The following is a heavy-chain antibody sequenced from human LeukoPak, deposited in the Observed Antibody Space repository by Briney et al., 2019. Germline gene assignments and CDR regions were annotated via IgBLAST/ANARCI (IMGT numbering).Heavy chain of an antibody. D-gene: IGHD2-2*01. J-gene: IGHJ6*04. V-gene: IGHV3-30*18. CDR3: AKDRIVVVPAARRGGMDV. Sequence: PGRSLRLSCAASGFTFSSYGMHWVRQAPGKGLEWVAVISYDGGNKYYADSVKGRFTISRDNSKNTLYLQMNSLRAEDTAVYYCAKDRIVVVPAARRGGMDVWGKGTTVTVSS. CDR1: GFTFSSYG. CDR2: ISYDGGNK.